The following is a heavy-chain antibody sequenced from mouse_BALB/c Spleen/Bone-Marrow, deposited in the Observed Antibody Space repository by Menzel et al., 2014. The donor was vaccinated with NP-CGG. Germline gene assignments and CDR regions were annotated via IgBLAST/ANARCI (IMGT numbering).Heavy chain of an antibody. Sequence: EVMLVESGGGLVQPGGSMKLSCVASGFTFSSYWMSWVRQSPEKGLEWVAEIRLKSDNYATHYAESVKGKFTISRDDSKSRLFLQMNSLRTEDTGIYYCSGWDQFAFWGQGTLVTVPA. V-gene: IGHV6-6*02. CDR1: GFTFSSYW. CDR3: SGWDQFAF. J-gene: IGHJ3*01. D-gene: IGHD4-1*01. CDR2: IRLKSDNYAT.